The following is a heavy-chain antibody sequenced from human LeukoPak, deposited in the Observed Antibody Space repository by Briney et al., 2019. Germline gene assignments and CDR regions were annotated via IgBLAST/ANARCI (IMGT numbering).Heavy chain of an antibody. CDR2: IYYSGST. J-gene: IGHJ2*01. V-gene: IGHV4-31*03. D-gene: IGHD3-22*01. CDR3: ARDRYYDSSGPYWYFDL. CDR1: GGSISSDGFY. Sequence: SQTLSLTCTVSGGSISSDGFYWSWIRQHPGKGLEWIGYIYYSGSTYYNPSLKSRVTISVDTSKNQFSLKLSSVTAADTAVYYCARDRYYDSSGPYWYFDLWGRGTLVTVSS.